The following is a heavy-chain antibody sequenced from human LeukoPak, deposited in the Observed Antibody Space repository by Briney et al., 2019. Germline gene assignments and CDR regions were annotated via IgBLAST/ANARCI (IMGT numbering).Heavy chain of an antibody. D-gene: IGHD4/OR15-4a*01. CDR1: GGTFSSSA. Sequence: SVKVSCKTSGGTFSSSAITWVRQAPGQGLEWMGRIIPVLNITSYAQKFQGRVTITADTSTSTVYMELSSLRSEETAVYYCARDQGLTAPPPYGLDVWGQGTPVIVSS. CDR2: IIPVLNIT. J-gene: IGHJ6*02. CDR3: ARDQGLTAPPPYGLDV. V-gene: IGHV1-69*04.